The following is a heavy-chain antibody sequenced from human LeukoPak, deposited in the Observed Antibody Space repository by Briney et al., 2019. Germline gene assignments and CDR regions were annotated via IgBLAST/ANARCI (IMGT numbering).Heavy chain of an antibody. V-gene: IGHV3-53*01. CDR3: ASGYYDSSGDRVDY. CDR1: GFTFSSYW. Sequence: GGSLRLSCAASGFTFSSYWMSWVRQAPGKGLGWVSVIYSGGSTYYADSVKGRFTISRDNSKNTLYLQMNSLRAEDTAVYYCASGYYDSSGDRVDYWGQGTLVTVSS. CDR2: IYSGGST. J-gene: IGHJ4*02. D-gene: IGHD3-22*01.